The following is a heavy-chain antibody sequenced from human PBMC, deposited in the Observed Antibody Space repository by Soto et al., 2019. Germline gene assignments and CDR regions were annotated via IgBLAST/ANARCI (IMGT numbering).Heavy chain of an antibody. CDR1: GFTFSSYG. V-gene: IGHV3-33*01. CDR2: IWYDGSNT. CDR3: ADRSPARYY. D-gene: IGHD2-2*01. J-gene: IGHJ4*01. Sequence: QVQLVESGGGVVQPGRSLRLSCAASGFTFSSYGMHWVRQAPGKGLEWVAVIWYDGSNTYYADFVKGRFTISRDNSQNTLYLQMNSLRAEDTAVYYGADRSPARYYCGHGPLVTVSS.